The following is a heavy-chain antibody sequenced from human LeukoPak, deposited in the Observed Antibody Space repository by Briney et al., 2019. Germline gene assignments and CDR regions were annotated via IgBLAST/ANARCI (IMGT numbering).Heavy chain of an antibody. CDR2: IFYSGTT. D-gene: IGHD2-15*01. CDR1: GGSISSSSYY. CDR3: ARVIRGGTYYFDY. V-gene: IGHV4-39*01. Sequence: PSETLSLTCTVSGGSISSSSYYWGWIRQPPGKGLEWIGNIFYSGTTYYNPSLMSRVTISVDTSKNQFSLKMRSVTAADTAVYYCARVIRGGTYYFDYWGQGTLVTVSS. J-gene: IGHJ4*02.